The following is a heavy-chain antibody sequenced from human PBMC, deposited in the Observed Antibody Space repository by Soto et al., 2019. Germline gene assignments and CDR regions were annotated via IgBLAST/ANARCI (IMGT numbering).Heavy chain of an antibody. CDR2: ISGSATTI. CDR3: ARGRGKFDP. CDR1: GFTFSDHY. J-gene: IGHJ5*02. Sequence: QVQLVESGGGLVKPGGSLRLSCAATGFTFSDHYMSWIRQAPGKGLEWVSYISGSATTIYYADSIKGRFTISRDNAKNSLFLQMTSLRVDDTAVYYCARGRGKFDPWGQGTLLTVSS. V-gene: IGHV3-11*01.